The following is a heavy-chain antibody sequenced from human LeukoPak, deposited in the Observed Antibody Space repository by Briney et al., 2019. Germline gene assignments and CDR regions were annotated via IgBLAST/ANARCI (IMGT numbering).Heavy chain of an antibody. CDR3: ARVGARVPYY. J-gene: IGHJ4*02. D-gene: IGHD1-26*01. CDR1: GYTFTGYY. CDR2: INPNSGGT. V-gene: IGHV1-2*02. Sequence: ASVKVSCKASGYTFTGYYMPWGRQAPGQGLEWVGWINPNSGGTNYAQKFQGRVTMTRDTSISTAYMELSRLRSDDTAVYYCARVGARVPYYWGQGTLVTVSS.